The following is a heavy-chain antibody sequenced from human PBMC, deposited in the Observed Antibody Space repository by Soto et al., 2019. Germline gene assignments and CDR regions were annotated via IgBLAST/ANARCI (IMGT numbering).Heavy chain of an antibody. CDR3: AKYSSWSSSFFAS. CDR2: ISGSGITT. Sequence: EVQLLESGGGLVQPGGSLRLSCAASGFTFNNYAMNWVRQAPGRGLEWVSTISGSGITTYSADSVKGRFTISRDNSKHTLYLQMNSLRAEDTAVYYCAKYSSWSSSFFASWGQGTLVTVSS. D-gene: IGHD3-10*01. CDR1: GFTFNNYA. V-gene: IGHV3-23*01. J-gene: IGHJ4*02.